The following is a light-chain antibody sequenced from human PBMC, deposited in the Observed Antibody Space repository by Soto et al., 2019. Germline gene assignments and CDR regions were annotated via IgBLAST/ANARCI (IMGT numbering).Light chain of an antibody. Sequence: QSALTQPPSASGSPGQSVTISCTGTSSDVGGYNYVSWYQQHPGKAPKLMIYEVSKRPSGVPDRFSGSKSGNTASLTVSGPQAEDEADYYCSSYAGSNQVVFGGGTKLTVL. V-gene: IGLV2-8*01. CDR2: EVS. CDR1: SSDVGGYNY. CDR3: SSYAGSNQVV. J-gene: IGLJ2*01.